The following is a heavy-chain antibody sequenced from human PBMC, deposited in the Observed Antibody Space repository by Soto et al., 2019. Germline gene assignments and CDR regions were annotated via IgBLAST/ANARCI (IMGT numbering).Heavy chain of an antibody. V-gene: IGHV4-39*01. Sequence: QLQLQESGPGLVKPSETLSLTCTVSGGSISTSPYYWGWIRQPPGKGLEWIGNIYSNGNTFYNPSLTSRVTISVDTSKNPFSLKLTSVTAADTAVYYCARHGPLSNNWNQLDYWGQGTLVTVSS. CDR1: GGSISTSPYY. CDR2: IYSNGNT. CDR3: ARHGPLSNNWNQLDY. D-gene: IGHD1-1*01. J-gene: IGHJ4*02.